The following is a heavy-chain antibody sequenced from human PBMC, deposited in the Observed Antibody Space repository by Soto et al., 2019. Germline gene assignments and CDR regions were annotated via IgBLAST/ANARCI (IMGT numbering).Heavy chain of an antibody. V-gene: IGHV4-59*08. D-gene: IGHD2-21*02. J-gene: IGHJ4*02. CDR3: ARASVLVTAVYFDY. CDR1: GDSISDYY. CDR2: IYYSGST. Sequence: SETLSLTCTVSGDSISDYYWSWIRQPPGKGLEWIGYIYYSGSTNYNPSLKSRVTISVDTSKNQFSLKLSSVTAADTAVYYCARASVLVTAVYFDYWGQGTLVTVSS.